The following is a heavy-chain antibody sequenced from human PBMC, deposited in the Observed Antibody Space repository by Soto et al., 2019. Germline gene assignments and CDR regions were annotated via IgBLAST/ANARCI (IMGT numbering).Heavy chain of an antibody. D-gene: IGHD2-8*01. Sequence: SQILSLTCAISGDSVSSNSAAWNWIRQSPSRGLEWLGRTYYRSKWYNDYAVSVKSRITINPDTSKNQFSLQLNSVTPEDTAVYYCARDCTNGVCYPSYHYGMDVWGQGTTVTVSS. CDR3: ARDCTNGVCYPSYHYGMDV. CDR2: TYYRSKWYN. J-gene: IGHJ6*02. CDR1: GDSVSSNSAA. V-gene: IGHV6-1*01.